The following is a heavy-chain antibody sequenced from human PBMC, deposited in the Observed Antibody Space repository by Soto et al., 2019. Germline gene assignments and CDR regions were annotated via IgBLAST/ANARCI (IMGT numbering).Heavy chain of an antibody. Sequence: PSETLSLTCNVLGGSIGSSNYYWGWIRQPPGKGLEWTGSVFCSGRTYYNPSLKSRVTTSVDTSKNQFSLKLTSVTAADTAVYYSATHRWDLGYFDSWGLGTLVTSP. CDR1: GGSIGSSNYY. J-gene: IGHJ4*02. V-gene: IGHV4-39*01. D-gene: IGHD1-26*01. CDR3: ATHRWDLGYFDS. CDR2: VFCSGRT.